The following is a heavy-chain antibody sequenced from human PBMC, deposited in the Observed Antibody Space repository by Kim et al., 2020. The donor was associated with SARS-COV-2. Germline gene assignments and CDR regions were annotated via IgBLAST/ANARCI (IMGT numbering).Heavy chain of an antibody. CDR1: GYTFTSYY. D-gene: IGHD3-22*01. CDR2: INPSDGIT. V-gene: IGHV1-46*01. J-gene: IGHJ4*02. CDR3: ARDQAPYYADNSGFLPFEY. Sequence: ASVKVSCKASGYTFTSYYMHWVRQAPGQGLEWMGIINPSDGITTYAQMFQGTVTMTTDTSTSTVYMEMKSVKSEDTAVYFCARDQAPYYADNSGFLPFEYWGRGTLVTVSS.